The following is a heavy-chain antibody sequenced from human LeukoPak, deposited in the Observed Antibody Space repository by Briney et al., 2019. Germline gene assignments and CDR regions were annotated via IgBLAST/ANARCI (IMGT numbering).Heavy chain of an antibody. Sequence: PGGSLRLSCAASGFTLSSYAMHWVRQAPGKGLEYVSAISSNGGSTYYANSVKGRFTISRDNSKNTLYLQMGSLRAEDMAVYYCATLDPRYYYDSSGDAFDIWGQGTMVTVSS. D-gene: IGHD3-22*01. J-gene: IGHJ3*02. CDR2: ISSNGGST. V-gene: IGHV3-64*01. CDR1: GFTLSSYA. CDR3: ATLDPRYYYDSSGDAFDI.